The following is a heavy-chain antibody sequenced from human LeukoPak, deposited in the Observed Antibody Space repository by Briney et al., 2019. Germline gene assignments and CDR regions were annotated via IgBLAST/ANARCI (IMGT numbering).Heavy chain of an antibody. CDR1: GYTFTGYY. D-gene: IGHD2-2*01. V-gene: IGHV1-2*02. CDR3: ARESASVPENWFDP. CDR2: INPNSGGT. Sequence: ASVKVSCKASGYTFTGYYMHWVRQAPGQGLEWMGWINPNSGGTNYAQKFQGRVTMTRDTSISTACMELSRLRSDDTAVYYCARESASVPENWFDPWGQGTLVTVSS. J-gene: IGHJ5*02.